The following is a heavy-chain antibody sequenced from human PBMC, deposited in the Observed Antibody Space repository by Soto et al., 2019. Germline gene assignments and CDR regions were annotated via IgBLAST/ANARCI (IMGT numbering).Heavy chain of an antibody. J-gene: IGHJ4*02. CDR1: GGTFSSYT. CDR2: IIPILGKA. V-gene: IGHV1-69*02. Sequence: QVQLVQSGAEVKKPGSSVKVSCKASGGTFSSYTISWVRQAPGQGLEWMGRIIPILGKANYAQKFQGRGTITADKPTSTAYMELSSLRSEDTAVYYCARQPLFTADYINLHFDFWGQGTLVTVSS. CDR3: ARQPLFTADYINLHFDF. D-gene: IGHD4-4*01.